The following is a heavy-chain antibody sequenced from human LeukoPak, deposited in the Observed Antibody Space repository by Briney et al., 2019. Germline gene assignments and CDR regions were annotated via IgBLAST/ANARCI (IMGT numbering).Heavy chain of an antibody. V-gene: IGHV4-59*01. CDR1: GGSISTYY. Sequence: SETLSLTCAVSGGSISTYYWSWIRQPPGKGLEWIGYIHYSGTTNYNPSLKSRVTISVDTSKNQFSLKLSSVTAADTAVYYCARVSWFPGTSYYYMDVWGKGTTVTVSS. D-gene: IGHD1-1*01. CDR3: ARVSWFPGTSYYYMDV. J-gene: IGHJ6*03. CDR2: IHYSGTT.